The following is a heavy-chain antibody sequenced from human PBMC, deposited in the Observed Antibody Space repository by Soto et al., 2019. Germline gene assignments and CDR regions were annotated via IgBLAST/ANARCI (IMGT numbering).Heavy chain of an antibody. CDR1: EYTFSTYS. CDR3: ARDLYSTSWYVRVFEM. CDR2: INPTTTTT. Sequence: ASVKVSCKASEYTFSTYSLHWVRQAPGQGLEWMGVINPTTTTTTDAQKFQGRVTMTRDTSTSTVFLELSSLRSEDTAVYYCARDLYSTSWYVRVFEMWGQGTMVTVSS. V-gene: IGHV1-46*03. D-gene: IGHD6-13*01. J-gene: IGHJ3*02.